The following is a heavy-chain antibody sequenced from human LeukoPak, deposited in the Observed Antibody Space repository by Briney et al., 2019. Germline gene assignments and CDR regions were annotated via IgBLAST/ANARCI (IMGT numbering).Heavy chain of an antibody. CDR1: GFTFSSYE. V-gene: IGHV3-48*03. Sequence: GGSLRLSCAASGFTFSSYEMNWVRQAPGKGLEWVSYISSSGSTIYYADSMKGRFTISRDNAKNSLYLQMNSLRAEDTAVYYCARGACSGGSCYVLVYWGQGTLVTVSS. CDR3: ARGACSGGSCYVLVY. J-gene: IGHJ4*02. CDR2: ISSSGSTI. D-gene: IGHD2-15*01.